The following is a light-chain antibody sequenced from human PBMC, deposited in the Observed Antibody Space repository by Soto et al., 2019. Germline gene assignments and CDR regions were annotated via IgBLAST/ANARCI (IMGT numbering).Light chain of an antibody. CDR1: TGAVTSDHY. CDR2: STN. Sequence: VVTQEPSLTVSPGGTVTLTCGSSTGAVTSDHYPNWFQQRPGQAPRALIYSTNKKDSWTPARFSGSLVGGKAALTLSGVQPEDEADYYCLLYHGGTYVFGTGTKATVL. V-gene: IGLV7-43*01. CDR3: LLYHGGTYV. J-gene: IGLJ1*01.